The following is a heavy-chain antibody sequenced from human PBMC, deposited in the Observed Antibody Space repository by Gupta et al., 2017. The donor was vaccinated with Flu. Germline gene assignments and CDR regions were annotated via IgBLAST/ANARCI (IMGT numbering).Heavy chain of an antibody. J-gene: IGHJ5*02. CDR2: IKGDGSEI. CDR1: GFNFNYYW. Sequence: DEQLVESGGNLVQPGGSLRLSCAAYGFNFNYYWMNWVRQAPGKGPEWVANIKGDGSEINYVDSVKGRFTISRDNAKRSLYLQMSSLRVEDTAVYYCARGPNSGYSYLDTWGQGTLVTVSS. CDR3: ARGPNSGYSYLDT. V-gene: IGHV3-7*01. D-gene: IGHD3-22*01.